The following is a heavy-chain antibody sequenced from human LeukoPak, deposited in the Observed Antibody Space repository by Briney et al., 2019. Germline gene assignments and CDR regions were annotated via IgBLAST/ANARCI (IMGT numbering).Heavy chain of an antibody. Sequence: GASVKVSCKASGYTFTSYGISWVRQAPGQGLEWMGWISAYNGNTNYAQKLQGRVTMTTDTSTSTAYMELRSLRSDDTAVYYCASVGAVAGTYTFDYWGQGTLVTVSS. CDR2: ISAYNGNT. D-gene: IGHD6-19*01. V-gene: IGHV1-18*01. CDR3: ASVGAVAGTYTFDY. CDR1: GYTFTSYG. J-gene: IGHJ4*02.